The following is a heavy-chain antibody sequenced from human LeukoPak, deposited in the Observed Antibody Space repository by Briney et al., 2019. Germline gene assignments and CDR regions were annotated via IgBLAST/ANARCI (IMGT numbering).Heavy chain of an antibody. D-gene: IGHD2-21*02. CDR2: IYYSGST. CDR1: GGSISSYY. V-gene: IGHV4-59*01. J-gene: IGHJ4*02. Sequence: SETLSLTCTVSGGSISSYYWSWIRQPPGKGLEWVGYIYYSGSTNYNPSLKSRVTISVDTSKNQFSLKLSSVTAADTAVYYCARVSVYCGGDCYAFDYWGQGTLVTVSS. CDR3: ARVSVYCGGDCYAFDY.